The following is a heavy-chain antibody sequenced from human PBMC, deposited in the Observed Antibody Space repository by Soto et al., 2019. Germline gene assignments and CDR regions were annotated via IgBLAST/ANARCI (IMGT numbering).Heavy chain of an antibody. D-gene: IGHD3-10*01. CDR3: ARLVYDTRLNYMYFDF. Sequence: GLATPSGTLSLTCAVSGVSISSGNWWTWVRQSPQRGLEYIGEIFHDGTANYYPSFERRVAISVDTSKNQFSLKLTSVTAADTAIYFCARLVYDTRLNYMYFDFWGQGTLVTVSS. J-gene: IGHJ4*02. V-gene: IGHV4-4*02. CDR2: IFHDGTA. CDR1: GVSISSGNW.